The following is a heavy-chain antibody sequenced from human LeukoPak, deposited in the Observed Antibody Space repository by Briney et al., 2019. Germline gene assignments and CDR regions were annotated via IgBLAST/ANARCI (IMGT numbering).Heavy chain of an antibody. CDR1: GYSISSGYF. CDR2: IFYSGTT. Sequence: SETLSLTCSVSGYSISSGYFWGWIRQPPGKGLEWIGSIFYSGTTYYNPSLKSRVTISLDTSKNQFSLRLKSVTAADTAAYYCARDPDGSGTFWGQGTQVTVSS. D-gene: IGHD3-10*01. CDR3: ARDPDGSGTF. J-gene: IGHJ4*02. V-gene: IGHV4-38-2*02.